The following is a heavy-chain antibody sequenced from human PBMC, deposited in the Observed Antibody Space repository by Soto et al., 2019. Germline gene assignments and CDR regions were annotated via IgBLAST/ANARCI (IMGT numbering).Heavy chain of an antibody. D-gene: IGHD1-7*01. Sequence: QVQLVQSGAEVKNPGGSVKVSCKASGYTFSIDYMYWVRQAPGQGLEWMGIINPSEGSTNYAQKFQGRVTMTRDTSTNTVYMELSSLISEDTAVYYCARGEPGTFVFEHWGQGTLVTVSS. J-gene: IGHJ4*02. CDR3: ARGEPGTFVFEH. V-gene: IGHV1-46*01. CDR1: GYTFSIDY. CDR2: INPSEGST.